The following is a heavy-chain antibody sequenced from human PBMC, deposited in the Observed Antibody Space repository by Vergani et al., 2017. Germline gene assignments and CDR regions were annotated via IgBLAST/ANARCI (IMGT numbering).Heavy chain of an antibody. CDR2: IYYTGNK. CDR1: GGSISRGNHY. CDR3: ARARGYNYSSLQ. V-gene: IGHV4-30-4*08. J-gene: IGHJ4*02. Sequence: QVQLQESGPGQVKPSQTLSLTCTVSGGSISRGNHYWGWIRQSPGKGLEWIGYIYYTGNKYYSPSLRSRLSMSVDTSKNQFSLTLNSVTAADTAVYYCARARGYNYSSLQWGRGTLVTVSS. D-gene: IGHD5-24*01.